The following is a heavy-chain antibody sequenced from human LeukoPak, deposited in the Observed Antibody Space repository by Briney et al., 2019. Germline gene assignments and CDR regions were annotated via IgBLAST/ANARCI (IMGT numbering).Heavy chain of an antibody. J-gene: IGHJ4*02. CDR3: ARISRAQDASGYFSHSKYFDY. D-gene: IGHD5-12*01. Sequence: KPSETLSLTCTVSGGSISSSSYYWGWIRQPPGKGLEWIGSIYYSGSTYYNPSLKSRVTISVDTSKNQFSLKLSSVTAADTAVYYCARISRAQDASGYFSHSKYFDYWGQGTLVTVSS. V-gene: IGHV4-39*01. CDR2: IYYSGST. CDR1: GGSISSSSYY.